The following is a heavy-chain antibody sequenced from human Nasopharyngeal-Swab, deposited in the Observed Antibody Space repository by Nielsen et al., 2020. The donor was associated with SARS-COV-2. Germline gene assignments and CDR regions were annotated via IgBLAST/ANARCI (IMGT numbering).Heavy chain of an antibody. D-gene: IGHD3-16*01. V-gene: IGHV4-31*03. CDR3: VRGGFYFDY. CDR1: GGSISSGGYF. J-gene: IGHJ4*02. CDR2: IYYSGST. Sequence: SETLSLTCTVSGGSISSGGYFWSWIRQHPGKGLEWIGYIYYSGSTYYNPSLKSRATISVDTSKNQFSLKLSSATAADTAVYYCVRGGFYFDYWGQGTLVTVSS.